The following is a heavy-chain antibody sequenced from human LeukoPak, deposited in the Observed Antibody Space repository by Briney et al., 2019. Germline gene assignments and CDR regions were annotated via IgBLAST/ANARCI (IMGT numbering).Heavy chain of an antibody. CDR2: ISAYNGNT. J-gene: IGHJ6*03. CDR3: ARGTHSGSSNYYYYYMDV. Sequence: GASVKVSCKASGYTFTSYGISWVRQAPGQGLEWMGWISAYNGNTNYAQKLQGGVTITTDESTSTAYMELSSLRSEDTAVYYCARGTHSGSSNYYYYYMDVWGKGTTVTVSS. V-gene: IGHV1-18*01. CDR1: GYTFTSYG. D-gene: IGHD1-26*01.